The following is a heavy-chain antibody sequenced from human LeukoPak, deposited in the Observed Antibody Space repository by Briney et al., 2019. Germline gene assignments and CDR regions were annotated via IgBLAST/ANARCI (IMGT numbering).Heavy chain of an antibody. CDR2: IYSGGTT. V-gene: IGHV3-53*01. CDR1: GFTFSEYS. J-gene: IGHJ4*02. CDR3: AREKTGSDGYNHGFDY. D-gene: IGHD5-24*01. Sequence: GSLRLSCTASGFTFSEYSFNWVRQAPGKELEWVSVIYSGGTTKYADSVRGRFSISRDNSKNTLHLQMNSLRADDTAVYYCAREKTGSDGYNHGFDYWGQGALVTVSS.